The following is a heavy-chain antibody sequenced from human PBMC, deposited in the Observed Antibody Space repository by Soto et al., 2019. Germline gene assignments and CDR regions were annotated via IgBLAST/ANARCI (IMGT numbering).Heavy chain of an antibody. Sequence: PGESLKISCKGSGYSFTSYWVSWVRQMPGKGLEWMGRIVPSDSYTNYSPSFQGHVTISADKSISTAYLQWSSLKASDTAMYYCARFAPVPAATYYYGMDVWGQGTTVTVSS. D-gene: IGHD2-2*01. J-gene: IGHJ6*02. CDR1: GYSFTSYW. CDR2: IVPSDSYT. V-gene: IGHV5-10-1*01. CDR3: ARFAPVPAATYYYGMDV.